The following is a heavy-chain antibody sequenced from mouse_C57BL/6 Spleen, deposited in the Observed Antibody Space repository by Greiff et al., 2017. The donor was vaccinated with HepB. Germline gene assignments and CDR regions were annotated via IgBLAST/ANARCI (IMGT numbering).Heavy chain of an antibody. CDR1: GFTFTDYY. V-gene: IGHV7-3*01. CDR2: IRNKANGYTT. CDR3: ARDLLLLGMDY. D-gene: IGHD1-1*01. Sequence: EVKLQESGGGLVQPGGSLSLSCAASGFTFTDYYMSWVRQPPGKALEWLGFIRNKANGYTTEYSASVKGRFTISRDNSQSILYLQMNALRAEDSATYYCARDLLLLGMDYWGQGTSVTVSS. J-gene: IGHJ4*01.